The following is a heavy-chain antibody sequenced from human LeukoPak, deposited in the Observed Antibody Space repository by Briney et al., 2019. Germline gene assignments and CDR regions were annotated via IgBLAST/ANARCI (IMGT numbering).Heavy chain of an antibody. CDR2: INPSGGST. D-gene: IGHD3-10*01. CDR3: AILWFGELPSFDY. V-gene: IGHV1-46*01. J-gene: IGHJ4*02. CDR1: GYTFTSYY. Sequence: GASVKVSCKASGYTFTSYYMHWVRQAPGQGLEWMGIINPSGGSTSYAQKFQGRVTMTRDTSTSIVYMELSSLRSEDTAVYYCAILWFGELPSFDYWGQGTLVTVSS.